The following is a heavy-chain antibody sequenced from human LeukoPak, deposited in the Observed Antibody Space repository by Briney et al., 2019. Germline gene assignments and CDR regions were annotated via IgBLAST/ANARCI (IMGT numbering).Heavy chain of an antibody. CDR2: IYYSGST. V-gene: IGHV4-59*01. CDR3: ARVGYYDSSGSYFDH. CDR1: GGSISSYY. D-gene: IGHD3-22*01. J-gene: IGHJ4*02. Sequence: SETLSLTCNVSGGSISSYYWSWIRQTPGKGLEWIGYIYYSGSTNYNPSLKSRVTISVDTSKNQFSLNLSSVTAADTAVYYCARVGYYDSSGSYFDHWGQGTLVTVSS.